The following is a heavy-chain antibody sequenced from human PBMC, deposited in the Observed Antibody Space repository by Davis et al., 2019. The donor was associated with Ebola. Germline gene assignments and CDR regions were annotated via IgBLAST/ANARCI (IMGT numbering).Heavy chain of an antibody. V-gene: IGHV4-59*08. CDR2: IYYSGST. CDR3: ASGYSSSWPDY. D-gene: IGHD6-13*01. CDR1: GDSIRDYY. J-gene: IGHJ4*02. Sequence: SETLSLTCAVSGDSIRDYYRSWIRQPPGKGLEWIGYIYYSGSTNYNPSLKSRVTISVDTSKNQFSLKLSSVTAADTAVYYCASGYSSSWPDYWGQGTLVTVSS.